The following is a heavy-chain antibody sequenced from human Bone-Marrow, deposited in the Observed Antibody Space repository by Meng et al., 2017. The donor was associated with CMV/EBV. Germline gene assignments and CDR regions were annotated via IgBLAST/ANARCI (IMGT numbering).Heavy chain of an antibody. J-gene: IGHJ4*02. CDR3: ARGSVAGDY. CDR1: GGSISSYF. CDR2: IYYSGYT. V-gene: IGHV4-59*01. D-gene: IGHD6-19*01. Sequence: SETLSLTCTVSGGSISSYFWNWIRQPPGKGLEWIANIYYSGYTNYNPSLKSRVTISVDTSKNQFAPKLSSVTAADTAVYYCARGSVAGDYWGQGTLVTVSS.